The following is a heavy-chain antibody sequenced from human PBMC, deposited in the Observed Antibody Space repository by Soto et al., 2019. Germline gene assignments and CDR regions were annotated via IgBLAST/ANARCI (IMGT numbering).Heavy chain of an antibody. CDR1: GGTFSSYA. CDR3: ARDSGMITFGGVIVHFDY. J-gene: IGHJ4*02. V-gene: IGHV1-69*01. D-gene: IGHD3-16*02. CDR2: IIPIFGTA. Sequence: QVQLVQSGAEVKKPGSSVKVSCKASGGTFSSYAISWVRQAPGQGLEWMGGIIPIFGTANYAQKFRGRVTITADESTSTAYMELSSLRSEDTAVYYCARDSGMITFGGVIVHFDYWGQGTLVTVSS.